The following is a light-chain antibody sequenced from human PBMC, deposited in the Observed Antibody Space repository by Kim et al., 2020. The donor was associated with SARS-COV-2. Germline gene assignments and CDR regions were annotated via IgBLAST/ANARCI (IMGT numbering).Light chain of an antibody. V-gene: IGLV3-1*01. CDR3: QAWDSSTYV. Sequence: SYELTQPPSVSVSPGQTASITCSGDKLGDKYAWWYQQKPGQSPVLVIYKDNKRPSGIPERFSGSNSGNTATLTISGTQAMDEADYYCQAWDSSTYVFGTGTKVTVL. CDR1: KLGDKY. J-gene: IGLJ1*01. CDR2: KDN.